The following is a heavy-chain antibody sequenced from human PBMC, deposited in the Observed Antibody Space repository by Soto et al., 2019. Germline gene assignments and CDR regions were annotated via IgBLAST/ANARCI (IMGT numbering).Heavy chain of an antibody. J-gene: IGHJ4*02. CDR2: ISAYNVNT. Sequence: ASVKVSCKASGYTFTRYGISWVRQSTVQGLEWMVWISAYNVNTNYAQKLQGRVTMTTDTSTSTAYMELRSLRSDVTAVYYCARDPDYGDYHVLDYWGQGTLVTVSS. CDR1: GYTFTRYG. CDR3: ARDPDYGDYHVLDY. V-gene: IGHV1-18*01. D-gene: IGHD4-17*01.